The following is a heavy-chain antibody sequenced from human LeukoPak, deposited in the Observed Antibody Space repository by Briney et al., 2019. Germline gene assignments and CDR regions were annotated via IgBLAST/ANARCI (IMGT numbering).Heavy chain of an antibody. Sequence: GGSLRLSRAASGFTLSNAWMSWVRQAPGKGVEWVGRIKSKTDGGTTDYAAPVKGRFTISRDDSKNTLYLQMNSLKTEDTAVYYCTTDPGYNWNDEFDYWGQGTLVSVSS. D-gene: IGHD1-1*01. CDR3: TTDPGYNWNDEFDY. CDR2: IKSKTDGGTT. J-gene: IGHJ4*02. V-gene: IGHV3-15*01. CDR1: GFTLSNAW.